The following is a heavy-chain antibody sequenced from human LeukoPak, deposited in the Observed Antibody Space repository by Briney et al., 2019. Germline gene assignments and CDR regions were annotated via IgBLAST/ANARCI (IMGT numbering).Heavy chain of an antibody. Sequence: PSETLSLTCTVSGYSISSGYYWSWIRQPPGKGLEWIGYIYYSGSTNYNPSLKSRVTISVDTSKNQFSLKLSSVTAADTAVYYCARDTGQQPFYYYYYMDVWGKGTTVTVSS. CDR1: GYSISSGYY. V-gene: IGHV4-61*01. CDR2: IYYSGST. CDR3: ARDTGQQPFYYYYYMDV. D-gene: IGHD6-13*01. J-gene: IGHJ6*03.